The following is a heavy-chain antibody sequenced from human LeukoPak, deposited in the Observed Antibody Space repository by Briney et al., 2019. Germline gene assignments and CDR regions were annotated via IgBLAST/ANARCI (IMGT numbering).Heavy chain of an antibody. CDR2: IYTSGST. J-gene: IGHJ3*02. CDR3: ARDPAAAGIFDAFDI. D-gene: IGHD6-13*01. CDR1: GGSFSGYY. Sequence: SEALSLTCAVYGGSFSGYYWSWIRQPAGKGLEWIGRIYTSGSTNYNPSLKSRVTMSVDTSKNQFSLKLSSVTAADTAVYYCARDPAAAGIFDAFDIWGQGTMVTVSS. V-gene: IGHV4-4*07.